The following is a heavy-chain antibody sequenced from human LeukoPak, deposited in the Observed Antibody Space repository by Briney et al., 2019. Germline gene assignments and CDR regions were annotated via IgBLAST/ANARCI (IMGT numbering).Heavy chain of an antibody. CDR3: ARDRGYSYGCDAFDI. CDR1: GGSISRGGYY. J-gene: IGHJ3*02. Sequence: SETLSLTCTVSGGSISRGGYYWSWIRQHPGKGLEYIGYIYYNGSIYYNPSLKSRVTISLDPSKNQFSLKLSSVTAADTAVYYCARDRGYSYGCDAFDIWGQGTMVTVSS. V-gene: IGHV4-31*03. D-gene: IGHD5-18*01. CDR2: IYYNGSI.